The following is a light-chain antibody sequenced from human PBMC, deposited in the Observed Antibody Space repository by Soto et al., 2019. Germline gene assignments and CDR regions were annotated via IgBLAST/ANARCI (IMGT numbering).Light chain of an antibody. CDR3: MQALQTPRA. V-gene: IGKV2-28*01. Sequence: EIVITQSPLSLPVTPGEPASISCSSSQSLLHSNGYNYLDWYLQKPGQSPQLLIYLGSNRASGVPDRFSGSGSGTDFTLKISRVEAEDVGVYYCMQALQTPRAFGQGTRLEIK. J-gene: IGKJ5*01. CDR2: LGS. CDR1: QSLLHSNGYNY.